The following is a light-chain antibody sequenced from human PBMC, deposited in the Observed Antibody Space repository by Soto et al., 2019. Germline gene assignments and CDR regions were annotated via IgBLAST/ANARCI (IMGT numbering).Light chain of an antibody. V-gene: IGKV1-9*01. CDR3: LQHNSFPRT. CDR1: QGISSY. J-gene: IGKJ1*01. Sequence: IQLTQSPSSLSASVGDRVTITCRASQGISSYLAWYQQKPGKAPKLLIYAASTLQSGVPSRFSGSGYGTEFTLTISNLQPEDFAAYYCLQHNSFPRTFGQGTKVDIK. CDR2: AAS.